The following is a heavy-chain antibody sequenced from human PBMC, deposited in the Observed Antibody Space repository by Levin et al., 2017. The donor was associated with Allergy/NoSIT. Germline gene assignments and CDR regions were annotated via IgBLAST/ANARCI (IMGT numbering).Heavy chain of an antibody. Sequence: GGSLRLSCTASGFTFSSRAMNWVRQSAGKGLEWVSGISGEGVDTHYADSVKGRFIISRDNSQNTVFLQMNSLRAEDTAIYYCAKGNTSFAVGRLDSWGQGTLVTVSS. J-gene: IGHJ4*02. CDR1: GFTFSSRA. D-gene: IGHD3-3*01. CDR3: AKGNTSFAVGRLDS. V-gene: IGHV3-23*01. CDR2: ISGEGVDT.